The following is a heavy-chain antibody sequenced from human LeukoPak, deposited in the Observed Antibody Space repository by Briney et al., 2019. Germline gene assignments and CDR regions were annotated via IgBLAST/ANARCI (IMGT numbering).Heavy chain of an antibody. CDR1: GGTFSSYA. J-gene: IGHJ5*01. V-gene: IGHV1-69*13. Sequence: GASVKVSCKASGGTFSSYAISWVRQAPGQGLEWMGGIIPIFGTANYAQKFPGRVTITADESTSTAYMELSSLRSEDTAVYYCARDLYYYDSSGYSVFDYWGQEPWSPSPQ. D-gene: IGHD3-22*01. CDR2: IIPIFGTA. CDR3: ARDLYYYDSSGYSVFDY.